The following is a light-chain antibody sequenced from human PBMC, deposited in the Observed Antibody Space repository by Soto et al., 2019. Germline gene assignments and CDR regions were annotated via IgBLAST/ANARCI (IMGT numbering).Light chain of an antibody. Sequence: EIVLTQSPATLSLSPGERAILSCRASQSVSTFLAWFQLKPGQAPRLLIYDASSRATGIPDRFSGSGSGTDFTLTISRLEPEDFAVYYCQQYGSIPWTFGQGTKVDI. V-gene: IGKV3-20*01. CDR1: QSVSTF. J-gene: IGKJ1*01. CDR2: DAS. CDR3: QQYGSIPWT.